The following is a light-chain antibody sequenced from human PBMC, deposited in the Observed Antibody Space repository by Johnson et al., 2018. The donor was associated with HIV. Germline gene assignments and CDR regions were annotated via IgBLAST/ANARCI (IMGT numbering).Light chain of an antibody. CDR3: ATWDTSLSTGGV. Sequence: QSVLTQPPSVSAAPGQRVTISCSGASSTFGNSYISWYQLLPGSPPKLLVFKNNERPSGIPDRFSGSNSCTSATLEITGLQTGDEADYYCATWDTSLSTGGVFGTGTKVTVL. V-gene: IGLV1-51*02. CDR1: SSTFGNSY. J-gene: IGLJ1*01. CDR2: KNN.